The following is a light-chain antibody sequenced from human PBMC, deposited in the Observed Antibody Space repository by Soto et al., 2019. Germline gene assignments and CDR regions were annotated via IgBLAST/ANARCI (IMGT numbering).Light chain of an antibody. V-gene: IGKV1-5*01. J-gene: IGKJ2*01. CDR3: QQYNSYSPYT. CDR1: QSLSSW. CDR2: DAS. Sequence: DIPMTQSPSTLSASVGDRVTITCRASQSLSSWLAWYQQKPGKAPKLLIYDASSLESGVPSRFSGSGSGTEFTLTISSLQPDDFATYYCQQYNSYSPYTFGQGTKLEIK.